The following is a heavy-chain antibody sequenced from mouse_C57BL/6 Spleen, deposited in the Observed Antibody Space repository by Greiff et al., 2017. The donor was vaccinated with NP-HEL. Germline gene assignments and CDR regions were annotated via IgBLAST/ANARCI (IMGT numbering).Heavy chain of an antibody. CDR3: AREYYGFDY. D-gene: IGHD1-1*01. V-gene: IGHV1-26*01. CDR1: GYTFTDYY. J-gene: IGHJ2*01. CDR2: INPNNGGT. Sequence: VQLQQSGPELVKPGASVKISCKASGYTFTDYYMNWVKQSHGKSLEWIGDINPNNGGTSYNQKFKGKATLTVDKSSSTAYMELRSLTSEDSAVYYCAREYYGFDYWGQGTTLTVSS.